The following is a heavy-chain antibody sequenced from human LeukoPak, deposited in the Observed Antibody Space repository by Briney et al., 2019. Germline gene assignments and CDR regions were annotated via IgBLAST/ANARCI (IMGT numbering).Heavy chain of an antibody. J-gene: IGHJ5*02. V-gene: IGHV4-59*01. Sequence: SETLSLTCTVSGGSLSSYYWSWIRQPPGKGLEWIGYIYYSGSTNYNPSLKSRVTISVDTSKNQFSLKLSSVTAADTAVYYCARDQGGNPHNWFDPWGQGTLVTVSS. CDR2: IYYSGST. CDR3: ARDQGGNPHNWFDP. CDR1: GGSLSSYY. D-gene: IGHD3-16*01.